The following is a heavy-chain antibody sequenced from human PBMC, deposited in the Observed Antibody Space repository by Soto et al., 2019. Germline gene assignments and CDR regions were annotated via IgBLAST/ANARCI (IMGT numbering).Heavy chain of an antibody. V-gene: IGHV3-33*01. Sequence: QEQLVESGGGVVQPGRSLRLSCAASGFTFSSYGMHWVRQVPGEGLEWVAVIWYDGRNKYYADSVKGRFTISRDNSKDTLYLEMNSLRAEDTAVYYCARDGGYYGAGSYFDPWGQGSLVTVSS. CDR1: GFTFSSYG. CDR3: ARDGGYYGAGSYFDP. D-gene: IGHD3-10*01. CDR2: IWYDGRNK. J-gene: IGHJ5*02.